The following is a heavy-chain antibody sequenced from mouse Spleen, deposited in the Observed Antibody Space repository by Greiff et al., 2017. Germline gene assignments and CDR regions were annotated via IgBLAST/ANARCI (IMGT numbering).Heavy chain of an antibody. V-gene: IGHV5-9-3*01. CDR1: GFTFSSYA. J-gene: IGHJ3*01. CDR2: ISSGGSYT. Sequence: EVQRVESGGGLVKPGGSLKLSCAASGFTFSSYAMSWVRQTPEKRLEWVATISSGGSYTYYPDSVKGRFTISRDNAKNTLYLQMSSLRSEDTAMYYCARRRAWFAYWGQGTLVTVSA. CDR3: ARRRAWFAY.